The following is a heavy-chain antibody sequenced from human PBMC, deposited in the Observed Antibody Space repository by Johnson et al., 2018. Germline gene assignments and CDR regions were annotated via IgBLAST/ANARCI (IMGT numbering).Heavy chain of an antibody. J-gene: IGHJ3*02. Sequence: QVQLVESGGSVVQPGRSLRLSCAVSGLKFTNYGMHWFRQAPGKGLEWVAVIWYDGSKKYYGDSVKGRFTISRDNSKNMVYLEMNSLRVEETAVYYCARDWGPTEWHLVIAFDIWGQGTMVTVSS. CDR1: GLKFTNYG. D-gene: IGHD6-6*01. CDR3: ARDWGPTEWHLVIAFDI. CDR2: IWYDGSKK. V-gene: IGHV3-33*01.